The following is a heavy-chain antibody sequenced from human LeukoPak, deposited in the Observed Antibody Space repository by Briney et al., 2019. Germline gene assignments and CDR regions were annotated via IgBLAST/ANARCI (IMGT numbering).Heavy chain of an antibody. V-gene: IGHV4-39*01. CDR2: INYSGST. CDR3: ARYVVYGSGKYYFDY. CDR1: GGSVSSTTYY. Sequence: ASETLSLTCTVSGGSVSSTTYYWSWIRQPPGKGLEWIASINYSGSTYYNPSLKSRVTISVDTSENQFSLKLSSVTAADTAVYYCARYVVYGSGKYYFDYWGEGTLVTVSS. D-gene: IGHD3-10*01. J-gene: IGHJ4*02.